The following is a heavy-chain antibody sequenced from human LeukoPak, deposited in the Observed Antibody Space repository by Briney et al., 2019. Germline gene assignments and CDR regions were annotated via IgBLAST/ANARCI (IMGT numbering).Heavy chain of an antibody. D-gene: IGHD6-13*01. Sequence: PSGTLSLTCAVSGGSISSSNWWSWVRQPPGKGLEWIGEINHSGSTNYNPSLKSRVTISVDTSKNQFSLNLSSVTAADTAVYYCARRPYSSSWPFNYWGQGTLVTVSS. CDR3: ARRPYSSSWPFNY. CDR1: GGSISSSNW. J-gene: IGHJ4*02. CDR2: INHSGST. V-gene: IGHV4-4*02.